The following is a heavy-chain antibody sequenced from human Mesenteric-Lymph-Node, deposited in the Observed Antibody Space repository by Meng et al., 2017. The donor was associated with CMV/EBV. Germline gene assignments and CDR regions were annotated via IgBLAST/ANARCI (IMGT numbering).Heavy chain of an antibody. CDR2: ISTGGTI. CDR3: ARDRHYRTAPHDY. CDR1: GFTINSYN. V-gene: IGHV3-69-1*01. D-gene: IGHD1-1*01. Sequence: GESLKISCAASGFTINSYNMNWVRQAPGKGLEWVSYISTGGTIYYADSVTGRFTISRDNAKNSLYLQMNSLRAEDTAVYYCARDRHYRTAPHDYWGQGTLVTVSS. J-gene: IGHJ4*02.